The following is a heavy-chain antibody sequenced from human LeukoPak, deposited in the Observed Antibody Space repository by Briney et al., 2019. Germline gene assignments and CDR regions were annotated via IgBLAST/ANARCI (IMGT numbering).Heavy chain of an antibody. CDR3: ARRGRGYSGYDRRAYYHYYMDV. CDR1: GGSFSGYY. Sequence: TSSETLSLTCAVYGGSFSGYYWSWIRQPPGKGLEWIGEINHSGSTNYNPSLKSRVTISVDTSKNQFSLKLSSVTAADTAVYYCARRGRGYSGYDRRAYYHYYMDVWGKGTTVTISS. V-gene: IGHV4-34*01. J-gene: IGHJ6*03. CDR2: INHSGST. D-gene: IGHD5-12*01.